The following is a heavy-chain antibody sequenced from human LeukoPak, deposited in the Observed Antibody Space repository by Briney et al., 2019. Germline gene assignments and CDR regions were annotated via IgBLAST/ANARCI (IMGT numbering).Heavy chain of an antibody. CDR2: IYYSGST. CDR1: GGSISSYY. D-gene: IGHD2-15*01. J-gene: IGHJ5*02. V-gene: IGHV4-59*01. CDR3: ARGPPPYCSGGSCLEWWFDP. Sequence: PSETLSLTCSVCGGSISSYYWSWIRQPAGRGLEWIGYIYYSGSTNYNPSLKSRVTISVDTSKNQFSLQLSSVTAADTAVYYCARGPPPYCSGGSCLEWWFDPWGQGALVTVSS.